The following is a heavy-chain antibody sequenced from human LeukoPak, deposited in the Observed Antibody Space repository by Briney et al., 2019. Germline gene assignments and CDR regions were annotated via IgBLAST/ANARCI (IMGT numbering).Heavy chain of an antibody. CDR2: ISGDDGTT. D-gene: IGHD1-26*01. V-gene: IGHV3-43*02. CDR1: GFTFDDYA. Sequence: GGSLRLSCAASGFTFDDYAMHWVRQAPGKGLEWVSLISGDDGTTSYADSVRGRFTISRDNSKNSLYLQMNSLRTEDTALYYCAKGPPRGSDYGRFDYWGQGTLVTVSS. J-gene: IGHJ4*02. CDR3: AKGPPRGSDYGRFDY.